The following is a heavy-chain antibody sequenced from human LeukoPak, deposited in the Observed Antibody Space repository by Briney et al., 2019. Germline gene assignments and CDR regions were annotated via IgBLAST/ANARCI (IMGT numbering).Heavy chain of an antibody. Sequence: GASVKVSCKASGYTFTSYYMHWVRQATGQGLEWMGIINPSGGSTSYAQKFQGRVTMTRDMSTSTVYMELSSLRSEDTAVYYCARDRGYYLNYYYYYMDVWGKGTTVTVSS. CDR1: GYTFTSYY. D-gene: IGHD3-22*01. CDR3: ARDRGYYLNYYYYYMDV. V-gene: IGHV1-46*01. CDR2: INPSGGST. J-gene: IGHJ6*03.